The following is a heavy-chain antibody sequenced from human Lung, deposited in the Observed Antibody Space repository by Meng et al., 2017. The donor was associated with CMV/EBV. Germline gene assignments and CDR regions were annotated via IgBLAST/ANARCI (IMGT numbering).Heavy chain of an antibody. CDR3: ARVDYYDSSGYPMTYNWFDP. V-gene: IGHV1-8*01. CDR1: GYTFSSYD. D-gene: IGHD3-22*01. Sequence: ASXXVSXKASGYTFSSYDINWVRQATGQGLEWMGWMNPNRGNTGYAQKFQGRVTMTRNTSISTAYMELSSLRSEDTAVYYCARVDYYDSSGYPMTYNWFDPWXPGNXVNGAS. J-gene: IGHJ5*02. CDR2: MNPNRGNT.